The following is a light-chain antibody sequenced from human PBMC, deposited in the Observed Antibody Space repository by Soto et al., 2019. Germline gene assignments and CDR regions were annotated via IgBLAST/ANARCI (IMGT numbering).Light chain of an antibody. CDR2: AAS. J-gene: IGKJ4*01. CDR3: QQTYKTPIT. V-gene: IGKV1-39*01. Sequence: DIQMTQSPSSLSAFVGDRVTITCRTSESISSYLDWYQQKPGQAPKLMIHAASTLQSGVPSRFSGSGSGTDFTLTISSLQPEDFATYYCQQTYKTPITFGGGTKVEIK. CDR1: ESISSY.